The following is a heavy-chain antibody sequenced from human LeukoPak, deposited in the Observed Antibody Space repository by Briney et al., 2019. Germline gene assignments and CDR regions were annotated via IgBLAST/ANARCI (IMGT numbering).Heavy chain of an antibody. CDR1: GFTFSSFA. Sequence: PGGSLRLSCAASGFTFSSFAMRWVRQAPGKGLEWVSSISGNGVGTYYAGSVKGPFTISRDNSKNSLNLQMNSLRVEDTAVYYCARALGDNRDYYDRGGVSWFDPWGQGTLVTVSS. CDR2: ISGNGVGT. D-gene: IGHD3-22*01. CDR3: ARALGDNRDYYDRGGVSWFDP. J-gene: IGHJ5*02. V-gene: IGHV3-23*01.